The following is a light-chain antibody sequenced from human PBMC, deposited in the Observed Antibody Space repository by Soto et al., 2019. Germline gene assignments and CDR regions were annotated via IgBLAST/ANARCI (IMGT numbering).Light chain of an antibody. J-gene: IGLJ2*01. CDR2: LEGSGIY. CDR3: ETWDTNTRV. Sequence: QPVRTQSSSASASLGSSVKHTCTLSSGHSSYIIAWHQQQPGKAPRYLMKLEGSGIYKKGSGVPDRFSGSSSGADRYLTISNLQFEDEADYYCETWDTNTRVFGGATKVTVL. CDR1: SGHSSYI. V-gene: IGLV4-60*02.